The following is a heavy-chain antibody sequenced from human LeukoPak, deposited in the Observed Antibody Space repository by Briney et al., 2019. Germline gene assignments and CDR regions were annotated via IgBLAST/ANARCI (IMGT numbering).Heavy chain of an antibody. J-gene: IGHJ4*02. V-gene: IGHV3-7*01. CDR1: GLSFSSYW. CDR2: VNQDGSEK. D-gene: IGHD6-19*01. Sequence: GGSLRLSCAAPGLSFSSYWMSWVRQAPGKGLEWVANVNQDGSEKNYVDSVKGRFTISRDNAKNSVNLQMNSLRVDDTAVYYCARDDSSGWYYFDFWGQGTLVTVSS. CDR3: ARDDSSGWYYFDF.